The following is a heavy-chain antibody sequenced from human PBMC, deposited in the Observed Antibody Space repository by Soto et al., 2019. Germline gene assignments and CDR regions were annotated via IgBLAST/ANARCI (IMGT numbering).Heavy chain of an antibody. CDR1: GGTFSSNA. D-gene: IGHD3-10*01. V-gene: IGHV1-69*13. CDR3: ARDKAGRRFGELLGGMDV. CDR2: VIPIFGTA. Sequence: SVKVSCKASGGTFSSNAISWVRQAPGQGLEWMGGVIPIFGTANYAQKFQGRVTITADESTSTAYMELSSLRSEDTAVYYCARDKAGRRFGELLGGMDVWGQGTTVTVSS. J-gene: IGHJ6*02.